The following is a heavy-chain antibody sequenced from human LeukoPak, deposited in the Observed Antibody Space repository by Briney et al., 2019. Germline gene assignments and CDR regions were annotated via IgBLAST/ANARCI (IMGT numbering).Heavy chain of an antibody. CDR3: ARGLLPYDNNGPYFDY. CDR2: INHRGST. CDR1: DGSFSGYF. V-gene: IGHV4-34*01. J-gene: IGHJ4*02. D-gene: IGHD2-8*01. Sequence: PSETLSLTCAVYDGSFSGYFWSWIRQSPGKGLEWIGEINHRGSTSYNPSLKSRVTISVDTSKNQFSLKVNSVTAADKAVYFCARGLLPYDNNGPYFDYWGQGTLVTVSS.